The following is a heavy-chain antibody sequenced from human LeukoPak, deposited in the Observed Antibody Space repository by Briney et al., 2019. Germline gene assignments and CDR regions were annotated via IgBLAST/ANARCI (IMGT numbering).Heavy chain of an antibody. CDR1: GFTFSSYA. J-gene: IGHJ3*02. Sequence: GGSLRLSCAASGFTFSSYAMSWVRQAPGKGLEWVSAISGSGGSTYYADSVKGRFTISRDNSKNTLYLQMSSLRAEDTAVYYCAKEGSSSGWEEHDAFDIWGQGTMVTVSS. D-gene: IGHD6-19*01. CDR3: AKEGSSSGWEEHDAFDI. CDR2: ISGSGGST. V-gene: IGHV3-23*01.